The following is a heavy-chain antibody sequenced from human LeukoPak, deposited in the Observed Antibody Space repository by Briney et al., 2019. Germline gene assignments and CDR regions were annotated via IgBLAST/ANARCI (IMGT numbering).Heavy chain of an antibody. Sequence: SETLSLTCTVSGGSISSGDYYWSWIRQPPGKGLEWIGYIYYRGSTYYNPSLKSRVTISVDTSKNQFSLKLSSVTAADTAVYYCAREAGYDILTGYYGPNWFDPWGQGTLVTVSS. V-gene: IGHV4-30-4*01. D-gene: IGHD3-9*01. J-gene: IGHJ5*02. CDR3: AREAGYDILTGYYGPNWFDP. CDR1: GGSISSGDYY. CDR2: IYYRGST.